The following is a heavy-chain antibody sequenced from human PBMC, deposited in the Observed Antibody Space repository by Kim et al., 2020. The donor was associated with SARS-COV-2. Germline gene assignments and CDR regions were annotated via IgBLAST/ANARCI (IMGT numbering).Heavy chain of an antibody. CDR2: IYYSGST. CDR3: ARQWDTAMVYYYYYGMDV. J-gene: IGHJ6*02. D-gene: IGHD5-18*01. CDR1: GGSISSSSYY. V-gene: IGHV4-39*01. Sequence: SETLSLTCTVSGGSISSSSYYWGWIRQPPGKGLEWIGSIYYSGSTYYNPSLKSRVTISVDTSKNQFSLKLSSVTAADTAVYYCARQWDTAMVYYYYYGMDVWGQGTTVTVSS.